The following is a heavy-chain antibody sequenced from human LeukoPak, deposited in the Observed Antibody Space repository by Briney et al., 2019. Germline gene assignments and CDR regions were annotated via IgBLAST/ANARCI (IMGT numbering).Heavy chain of an antibody. J-gene: IGHJ5*02. CDR1: GFTFSTYA. CDR3: AKAVAYSGTYYSRFDP. V-gene: IGHV3-23*01. CDR2: ISGSVDST. Sequence: GGSLRLSCAASGFTFSTYAMSWVRQAPGKGLEWVSAISGSVDSTYYADSVKGRFTISRDKSNNTLHLQMNSLRAEDTAVYYCAKAVAYSGTYYSRFDPWGQGTLVTVSS. D-gene: IGHD1-26*01.